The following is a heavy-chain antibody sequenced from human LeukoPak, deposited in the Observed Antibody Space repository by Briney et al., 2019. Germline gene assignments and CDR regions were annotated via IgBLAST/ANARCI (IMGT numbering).Heavy chain of an antibody. CDR1: GFTFSSYS. Sequence: GGSLRLSCAASGFTFSSYSVNWVRQAPGKGLEWVSSISSTSSYIFYADSLKGRFTISRDNAKNSLFLQMNSLRAEDTAVYYCAREAGGYSYATHLDYWGQGTLVTVSS. J-gene: IGHJ4*02. CDR2: ISSTSSYI. V-gene: IGHV3-21*01. CDR3: AREAGGYSYATHLDY. D-gene: IGHD5-18*01.